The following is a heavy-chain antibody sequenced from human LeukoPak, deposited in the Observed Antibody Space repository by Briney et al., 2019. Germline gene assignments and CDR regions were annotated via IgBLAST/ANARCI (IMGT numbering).Heavy chain of an antibody. D-gene: IGHD3-9*01. J-gene: IGHJ4*02. CDR1: GFTFSNAW. CDR3: TTYYDILTGYIDY. Sequence: GGSLRRSCAASGFTFSNAWMSWVRQAPGKGLEWVGRIKSKTDGGTTDYAAPVKGRFTISRDDSKNTLYLQMNSLKTEDTAMYYCTTYYDILTGYIDYWGQGTLVTVSS. V-gene: IGHV3-15*01. CDR2: IKSKTDGGTT.